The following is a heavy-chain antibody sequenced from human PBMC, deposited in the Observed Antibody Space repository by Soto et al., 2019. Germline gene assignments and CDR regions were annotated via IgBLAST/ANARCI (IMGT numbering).Heavy chain of an antibody. J-gene: IGHJ6*03. Sequence: PSETLDLTCTVSDGSIKSYCRTWIRQSPGKGLEWIGCICNSGTTNYNPSLKSRVAITINTQKNQFSLQLNALTVADTSFYYCEGGWMIVEATGSFKVVWGNEPPVTVSS. CDR2: ICNSGTT. V-gene: IGHV4-59*03. CDR3: EGGWMIVEATGSFKVV. D-gene: IGHD2-21*01. CDR1: DGSIKSYC.